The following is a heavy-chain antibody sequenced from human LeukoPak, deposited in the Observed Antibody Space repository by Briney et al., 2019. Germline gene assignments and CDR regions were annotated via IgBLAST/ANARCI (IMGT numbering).Heavy chain of an antibody. V-gene: IGHV1-69*04. Sequence: SVKVSCKASGGTFSSYAISWVRQAPGQGLEWMGRIIPILGIANYAQKFQGRVTITADKSTSTAYMELSSLRSEDTAVYYCATEYSSGWYDYWGQGTLVTVSS. CDR2: IIPILGIA. J-gene: IGHJ4*02. CDR3: ATEYSSGWYDY. CDR1: GGTFSSYA. D-gene: IGHD6-19*01.